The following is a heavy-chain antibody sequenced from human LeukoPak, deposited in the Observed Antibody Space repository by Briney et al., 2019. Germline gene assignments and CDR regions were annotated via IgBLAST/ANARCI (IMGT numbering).Heavy chain of an antibody. D-gene: IGHD2-21*02. V-gene: IGHV3-23*01. CDR1: GFTFSNYA. Sequence: GGSLRLSCAASGFTFSNYAMSWVRQGPGKGLEWVSAISSSGGNTYYADSAKGRFTISRDNSKNTLFLQMNSLRAEDTAVYYCAKSHCSGDCYPAYWGQGTLVTVS. CDR2: ISSSGGNT. J-gene: IGHJ4*02. CDR3: AKSHCSGDCYPAY.